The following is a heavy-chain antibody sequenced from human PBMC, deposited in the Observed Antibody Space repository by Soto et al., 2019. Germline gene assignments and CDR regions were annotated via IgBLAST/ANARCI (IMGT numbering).Heavy chain of an antibody. D-gene: IGHD3-3*01. J-gene: IGHJ3*02. CDR2: ISYDGSNK. V-gene: IGHV3-30-3*01. CDR3: ARERDYDFWSGPHDAFDI. CDR1: GFTFSSYA. Sequence: GGSLRLSCAASGFTFSSYAMHWVRQAPGKGLEWVAVISYDGSNKYYADSVKGRFTISRDNSKNTLYLQMNSLRAEDTAVYYCARERDYDFWSGPHDAFDIWGQGTMVTVSS.